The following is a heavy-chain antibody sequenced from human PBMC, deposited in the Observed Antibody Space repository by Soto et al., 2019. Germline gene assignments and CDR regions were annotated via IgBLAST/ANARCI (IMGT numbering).Heavy chain of an antibody. D-gene: IGHD4-17*01. CDR1: GFTFSSYG. J-gene: IGHJ5*02. V-gene: IGHV3-30*03. CDR2: ISYDGSNK. Sequence: GGSLRLSCAASGFTFSSYGMHWVRQAPGKGLEWVAVISYDGSNKYYADSVKGRFTISRDNSKNTLYLQMNSLRAEDTAVYYCATSDYGDYLQTFNWFDPWGQGTLVTVSS. CDR3: ATSDYGDYLQTFNWFDP.